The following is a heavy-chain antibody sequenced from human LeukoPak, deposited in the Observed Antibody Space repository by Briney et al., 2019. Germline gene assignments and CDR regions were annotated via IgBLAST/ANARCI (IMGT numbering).Heavy chain of an antibody. V-gene: IGHV4-4*02. CDR3: ARAPRLEIVVVPAAMSPPVWFFDY. D-gene: IGHD2-2*01. CDR1: GGSISSSNW. J-gene: IGHJ4*02. Sequence: PSENLSLTCAVSGGSISSSNWWSWVRQPPGKGLEWIGEIYHSGSTNYNPSLKSRVTISVDKSKNQFSLKLSSVTAADTAVYYCARAPRLEIVVVPAAMSPPVWFFDYWGQGTLVTVSS. CDR2: IYHSGST.